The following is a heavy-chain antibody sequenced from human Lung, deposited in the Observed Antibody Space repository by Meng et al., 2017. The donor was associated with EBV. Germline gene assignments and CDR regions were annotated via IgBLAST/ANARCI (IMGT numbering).Heavy chain of an antibody. CDR3: AAIRGFTYGYLDL. CDR2: FDSEDGET. Sequence: GQIVQAGAEVKKPGASVKVSCKISGYSVSDLSMHWVRQAPGKGLEWMGGFDSEDGETGYAEKFQGRVAMTDDTSTETAYMELSSLRSEDTAVYYCAAIRGFTYGYLDLWGQGTLVTVSS. D-gene: IGHD5-18*01. J-gene: IGHJ4*02. CDR1: GYSVSDLS. V-gene: IGHV1-24*01.